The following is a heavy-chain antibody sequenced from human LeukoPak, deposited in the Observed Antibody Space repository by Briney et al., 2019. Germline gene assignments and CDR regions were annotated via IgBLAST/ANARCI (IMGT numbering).Heavy chain of an antibody. D-gene: IGHD3-22*01. CDR3: ARATVPSYITMIVVVDPYYFDY. CDR2: ISAYNGNT. J-gene: IGHJ4*02. V-gene: IGHV1-18*01. CDR1: GYTFTSYG. Sequence: GASVKVSCKASGYTFTSYGISWVRQAPGQGLEWMGWISAYNGNTNYAQKLQGRVTMTTDTSTSTAYMELRSLRSDDTAVYYCARATVPSYITMIVVVDPYYFDYWGQGTLVTVSS.